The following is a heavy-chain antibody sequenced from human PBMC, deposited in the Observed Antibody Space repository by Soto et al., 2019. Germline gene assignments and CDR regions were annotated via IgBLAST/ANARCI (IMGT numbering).Heavy chain of an antibody. D-gene: IGHD6-13*01. CDR2: INPSGGST. V-gene: IGHV1-46*01. Sequence: TSVKASCKASGYTFTSYYMHWVRQAPGQGLEWMGIINPSGGSTSYAQKFQGRVTMTRDTSTSTVYMELSSLRSEDTAVYYCAKSTAGWFDPWGQGTLVTVSS. CDR3: AKSTAGWFDP. J-gene: IGHJ5*02. CDR1: GYTFTSYY.